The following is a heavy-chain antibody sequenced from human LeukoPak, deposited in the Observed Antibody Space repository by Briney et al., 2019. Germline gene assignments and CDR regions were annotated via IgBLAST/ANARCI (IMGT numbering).Heavy chain of an antibody. CDR1: GYTFTSYG. Sequence: ASVKVSCKASGYTFTSYGISWVRQAPGQGLECMGWISAYNGNTNYAQKLQGRVTMTTDTSTSTAYMELRSLRSDDTAVYYCARAGPYSGSYYVSNKPFDYWGQGTLVTVSS. V-gene: IGHV1-18*01. D-gene: IGHD1-26*01. J-gene: IGHJ4*02. CDR3: ARAGPYSGSYYVSNKPFDY. CDR2: ISAYNGNT.